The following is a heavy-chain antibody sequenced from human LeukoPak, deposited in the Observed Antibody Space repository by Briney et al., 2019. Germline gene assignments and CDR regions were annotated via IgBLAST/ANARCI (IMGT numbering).Heavy chain of an antibody. CDR2: ISYDGSNK. CDR1: GFTFSSYW. Sequence: GGSLRLSCAASGFTFSSYWMHWVRQAPGKGLEWVAVISYDGSNKYYADSVKGRFTISRDNSKNTLYLQMNSLRAEDTAVYYCAKVTDSGSYSYHFDYWGQGTLVTVSS. CDR3: AKVTDSGSYSYHFDY. D-gene: IGHD1-26*01. J-gene: IGHJ4*02. V-gene: IGHV3-30*18.